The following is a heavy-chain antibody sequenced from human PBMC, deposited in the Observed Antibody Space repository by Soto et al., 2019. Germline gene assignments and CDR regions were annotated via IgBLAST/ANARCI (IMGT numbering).Heavy chain of an antibody. Sequence: PGGSLRLSCEASGFTFSAYLMTWVRQAPGKGLEWVSSISGTDGTTYYADSVKGRFSISRDNSKNTLYLQMNSLSVNDTAVYYCAKPNLGIRAFDLWGQGTMVTVSS. CDR2: ISGTDGTT. J-gene: IGHJ3*01. CDR1: GFTFSAYL. D-gene: IGHD7-27*01. CDR3: AKPNLGIRAFDL. V-gene: IGHV3-23*01.